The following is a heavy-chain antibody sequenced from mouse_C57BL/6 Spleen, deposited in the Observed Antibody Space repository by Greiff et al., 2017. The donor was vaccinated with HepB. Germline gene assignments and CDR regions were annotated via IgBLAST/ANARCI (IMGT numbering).Heavy chain of an antibody. D-gene: IGHD2-4*01. Sequence: EVKLEESEGGLVQPGSSMKLSCTASGFTFSDYYMAWVRQVPEKGLEWVANINYDGSSTYYLDSLKSRFIISRDNAKNILYLQMSSLKSEDTATYYCARGGYDYGDWFAYWGQGTLVTVSA. J-gene: IGHJ3*01. CDR3: ARGGYDYGDWFAY. V-gene: IGHV5-16*01. CDR2: INYDGSST. CDR1: GFTFSDYY.